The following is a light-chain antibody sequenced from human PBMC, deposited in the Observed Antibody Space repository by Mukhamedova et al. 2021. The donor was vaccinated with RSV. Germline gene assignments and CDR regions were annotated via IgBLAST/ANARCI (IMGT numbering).Light chain of an antibody. CDR3: QHSYGPPWT. V-gene: IGKV1-39*01. J-gene: IGKJ1*01. CDR2: AAS. Sequence: WYQRRVHGRAPNLLIYAASTLHTGVPSRFSGSGSGTDFSLTIAGLEPEDFATYYCQHSYGPPWTFGQCTRVEVK.